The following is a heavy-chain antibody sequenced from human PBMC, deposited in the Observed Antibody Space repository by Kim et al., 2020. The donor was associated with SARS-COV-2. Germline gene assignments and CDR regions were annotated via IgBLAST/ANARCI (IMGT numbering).Heavy chain of an antibody. D-gene: IGHD6-19*01. CDR3: AKDQEWLVYYFDY. Sequence: ADSVKGRFTISRDNSKNTLYLQMNSLRAEDTAVYYCAKDQEWLVYYFDYWGQGTLVTVSS. J-gene: IGHJ4*02. V-gene: IGHV3-23*01.